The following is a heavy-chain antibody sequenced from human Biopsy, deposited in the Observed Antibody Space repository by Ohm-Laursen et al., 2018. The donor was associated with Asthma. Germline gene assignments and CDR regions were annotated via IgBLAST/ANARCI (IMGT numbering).Heavy chain of an antibody. CDR3: ASDFPKDYVSYNFQF. CDR2: HDHEEGGT. CDR1: GYSLTDLS. J-gene: IGHJ4*02. Sequence: ASVKVSCKFSGYSLTDLSMHWVRQAPGQGLEWMGGHDHEEGGTVNARRFQGRVTMTEDTSTDTAYMELSSLSSDDTAVYYCASDFPKDYVSYNFQFWGQGTLVTVSS. D-gene: IGHD4-17*01. V-gene: IGHV1-24*01.